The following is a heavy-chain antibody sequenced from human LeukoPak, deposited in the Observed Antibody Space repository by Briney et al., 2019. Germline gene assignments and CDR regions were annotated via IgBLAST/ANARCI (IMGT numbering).Heavy chain of an antibody. CDR2: IYYSGST. V-gene: IGHV4-39*01. CDR1: GGSISSSSYY. D-gene: IGHD3-22*01. Sequence: SETLSLTCTVSGGSISSSSYYWGWIRQPPGKGLEWIGSIYYSGSTYYNPSPKSRVTISVDTSKNQFSLKLSSVTAADTAVYYCARLTVNYYDSSGYYYFDYWGQGTLVTVSS. J-gene: IGHJ4*02. CDR3: ARLTVNYYDSSGYYYFDY.